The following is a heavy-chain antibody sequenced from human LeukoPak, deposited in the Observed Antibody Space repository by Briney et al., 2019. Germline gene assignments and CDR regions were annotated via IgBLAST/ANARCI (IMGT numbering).Heavy chain of an antibody. J-gene: IGHJ4*02. Sequence: ASVKVSCKASGYTFTNYAMHWVRQAPGQRLEWMGWINADNGNTKYSQKFQGRVTITRDTSASTAYMELSSLRSEDTAVYYCARLYGSGNYRGFDYWGQGTLVTVSS. D-gene: IGHD3-10*01. V-gene: IGHV1-3*01. CDR3: ARLYGSGNYRGFDY. CDR1: GYTFTNYA. CDR2: INADNGNT.